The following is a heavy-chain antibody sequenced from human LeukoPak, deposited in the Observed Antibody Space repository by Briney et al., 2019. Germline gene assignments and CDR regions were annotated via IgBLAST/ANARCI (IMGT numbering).Heavy chain of an antibody. CDR3: ARGLTGTHWGHFDY. CDR2: IYYSGST. D-gene: IGHD1-20*01. CDR1: GGSISSGGYY. Sequence: SETLSLTCTVSGGSISSGGYYWSWIRQHPGKGLEWIGYIYYSGSTYYNPSLKSRVTISVDTSKNQFSLKLRSVTAADTAVYYCARGLTGTHWGHFDYWGQGTLVTVSS. J-gene: IGHJ4*02. V-gene: IGHV4-31*03.